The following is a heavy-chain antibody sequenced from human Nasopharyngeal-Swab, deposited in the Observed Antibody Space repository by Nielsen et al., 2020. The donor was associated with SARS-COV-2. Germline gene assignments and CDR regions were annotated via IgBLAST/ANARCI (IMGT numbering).Heavy chain of an antibody. J-gene: IGHJ6*02. CDR3: AKENGDSNYYYGMDV. Sequence: GALKISCAASGFTFSSYAMSWVRQAPGKGLEWVSAISGSGGSTYYADSVKGRFTISRDNSKNTLYLQMNSLRAEDTAVYYCAKENGDSNYYYGMDVWGQGTTVTVSS. V-gene: IGHV3-23*01. CDR2: ISGSGGST. CDR1: GFTFSSYA. D-gene: IGHD4-17*01.